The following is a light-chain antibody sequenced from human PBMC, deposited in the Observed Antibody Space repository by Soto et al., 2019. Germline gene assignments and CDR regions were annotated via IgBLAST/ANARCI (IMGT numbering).Light chain of an antibody. J-gene: IGKJ1*01. Sequence: DIQMTQFPSSLSASVGDRVTITCRASQGIRNDLGWYQQKPGKAPKRLIYAASSLQSGVPSRFCGSASGTEFTLAISSLQPEDSATFYCLQHSTYPLTFGQGNKVEIK. V-gene: IGKV1-17*01. CDR1: QGIRND. CDR2: AAS. CDR3: LQHSTYPLT.